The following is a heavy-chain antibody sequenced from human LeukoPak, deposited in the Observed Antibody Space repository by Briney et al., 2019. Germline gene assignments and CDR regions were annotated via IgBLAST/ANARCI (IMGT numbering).Heavy chain of an antibody. J-gene: IGHJ4*02. CDR1: GYTFTSYG. Sequence: ASVKVSCKASGYTFTSYGISWVRQAPGQGLEWMGWINPNSGGTNYAQKFQGRVTMTRDTSISTAYMELSRLRSDDTAVYYCAREVYCSSTSCYYFDYWGQGTLVTVSS. V-gene: IGHV1-2*02. D-gene: IGHD2-2*01. CDR3: AREVYCSSTSCYYFDY. CDR2: INPNSGGT.